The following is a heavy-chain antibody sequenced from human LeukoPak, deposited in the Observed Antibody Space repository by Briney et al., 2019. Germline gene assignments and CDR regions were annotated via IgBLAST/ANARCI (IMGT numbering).Heavy chain of an antibody. V-gene: IGHV5-51*01. Sequence: GESLKISCKGSGYSFTTHWIGWVRQRPGKGLEWMGLIFPGDSETIYSPSLQGQVTISADKSINTAYLRWSSLKASDTAMYYCATSESQTRFDYWGQGTLVTVSS. CDR1: GYSFTTHW. J-gene: IGHJ4*02. CDR3: ATSESQTRFDY. CDR2: IFPGDSET. D-gene: IGHD1/OR15-1a*01.